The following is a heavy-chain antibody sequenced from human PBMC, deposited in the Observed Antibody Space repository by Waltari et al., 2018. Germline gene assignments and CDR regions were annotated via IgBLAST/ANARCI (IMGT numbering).Heavy chain of an antibody. CDR3: ARVYCSGGSCYDAFDI. CDR2: INHSGST. D-gene: IGHD2-15*01. V-gene: IGHV4-34*01. CDR1: GGSFSGYY. J-gene: IGHJ3*02. Sequence: QVQLQQWGAGLLKPSETLSLTCAVYGGSFSGYYWSWIRQPPGKGLEWVGEINHSGSTNSNPSLKSRVTISVDTSKNQFSLKLSSVTAADTAVYYCARVYCSGGSCYDAFDIWGQGTMVTVSS.